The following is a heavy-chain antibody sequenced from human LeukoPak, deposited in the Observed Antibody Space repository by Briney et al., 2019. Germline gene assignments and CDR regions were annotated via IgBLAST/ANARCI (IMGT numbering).Heavy chain of an antibody. J-gene: IGHJ4*02. V-gene: IGHV4-30-4*01. D-gene: IGHD3-9*01. CDR1: GGSISSGDYY. CDR2: IYYSGST. Sequence: SETLSLTCTVSGGSISSGDYYWSWIRQPPGKGLEWIGYIYYSGSTYYNPSPKSRVTISVDTSKNQFSLKLSSVTAADTAVYYCARGSQILTGYSPSSYYFDYWGQGTLVTVSS. CDR3: ARGSQILTGYSPSSYYFDY.